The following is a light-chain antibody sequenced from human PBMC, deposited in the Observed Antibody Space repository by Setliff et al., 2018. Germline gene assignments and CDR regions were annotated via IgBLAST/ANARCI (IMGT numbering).Light chain of an antibody. V-gene: IGLV2-14*01. CDR2: EVS. CDR3: SSYTSSSTPYV. CDR1: SSDVGGYNY. J-gene: IGLJ1*01. Sequence: QSVLPQPASVSGSPGQSITISCTGTSSDVGGYNYVSWYQQHPGKAPKLMIYEVSNRPSGVSNRFSGSKSGNTASLTISGLQAEDEADYYCSSYTSSSTPYVFGTGTKGTVL.